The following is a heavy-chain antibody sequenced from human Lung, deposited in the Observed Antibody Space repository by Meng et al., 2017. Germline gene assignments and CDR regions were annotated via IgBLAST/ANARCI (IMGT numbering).Heavy chain of an antibody. CDR3: ARGPTTMAHDFDY. CDR2: INHSGST. V-gene: IGHV4-34*01. Sequence: QVQLQQWGSCLLTPSETLSLTCVASGGSFSDYYWSWIRQPPGKGLEWIGEINHSGSTNYNPSLESRATISVDTSQNNLSLKLSSVTAADSAVYYCARGPTTMAHDFDYWGQGTLVTVSS. D-gene: IGHD4-11*01. CDR1: GGSFSDYY. J-gene: IGHJ4*02.